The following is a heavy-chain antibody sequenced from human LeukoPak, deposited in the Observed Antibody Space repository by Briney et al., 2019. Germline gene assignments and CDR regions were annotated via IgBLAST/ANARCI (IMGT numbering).Heavy chain of an antibody. CDR1: GFTFSIYS. V-gene: IGHV3-21*01. D-gene: IGHD6-13*01. J-gene: IGHJ4*02. Sequence: DPGGSLRLSCAASGFTFSIYSMDWVRQAPGKGLEWVSSIISRGSYIYYADSVKGRFTISRDNAKNSLYLQMNSLRAEDTAVYYCAREDASSWDYWGQGILVTVSS. CDR3: AREDASSWDY. CDR2: IISRGSYI.